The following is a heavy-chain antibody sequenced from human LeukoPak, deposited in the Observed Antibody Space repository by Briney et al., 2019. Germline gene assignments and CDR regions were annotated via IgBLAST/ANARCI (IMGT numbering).Heavy chain of an antibody. D-gene: IGHD2-2*01. V-gene: IGHV4-61*01. CDR1: GGSVSSGSYY. CDR3: ARDKLVGYYYGMDV. CDR2: IYYSGST. J-gene: IGHJ6*02. Sequence: SETLSLTCTVSGGSVSSGSYYWSWIRQPPGKGLEWIGYIYYSGSTNYNPSLKSRVTISVDTSKNQFSLKLSSVTAADTAMYYCARDKLVGYYYGMDVWGQGTSVTVSS.